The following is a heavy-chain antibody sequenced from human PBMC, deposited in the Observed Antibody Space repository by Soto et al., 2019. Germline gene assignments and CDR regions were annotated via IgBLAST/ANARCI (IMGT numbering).Heavy chain of an antibody. CDR1: GDRVARNNAA. J-gene: IGHJ4*02. CDR3: GRGVRRTGFEY. CDR2: TYYRSNWNR. D-gene: IGHD1-1*01. Sequence: QSLAVLGGISGDRVARNNAAWNSIRQTPSRGLEWLGRTYYRSNWNRDYAVSMRGRITINPDTSKNPFPLQLNSLTPEATAVSYSGRGVRRTGFEYWLQGTLVTVFS. V-gene: IGHV6-1*01.